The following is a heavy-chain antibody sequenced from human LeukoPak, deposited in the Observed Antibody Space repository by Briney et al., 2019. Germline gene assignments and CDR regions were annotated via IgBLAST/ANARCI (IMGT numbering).Heavy chain of an antibody. CDR1: GGSISSYY. Sequence: SETLSLTCTVSGGSISSYYWSWIRQPPGKGLEWIGYIYYSGSTNYNPSLKSRVTISVDTSKNQFSPKLSSVTAADTAVYYCARHRPPADPDAFDIWGQGTMVTVSS. CDR3: ARHRPPADPDAFDI. V-gene: IGHV4-59*08. CDR2: IYYSGST. D-gene: IGHD6-6*01. J-gene: IGHJ3*02.